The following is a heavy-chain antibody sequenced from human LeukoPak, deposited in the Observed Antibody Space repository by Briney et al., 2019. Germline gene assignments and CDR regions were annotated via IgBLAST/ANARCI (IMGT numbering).Heavy chain of an antibody. CDR3: ASKWDYYFDY. Sequence: GGSLRLSCAASGFTFSTYSMNWVRQAPGKGLEWVSYISSSSGSISHADSVKGRFTISRDNAKNSLYLQMNSLRDEDTAVYYCASKWDYYFDYWGQGTLVTVSS. J-gene: IGHJ4*02. CDR2: ISSSSGSI. D-gene: IGHD1-26*01. V-gene: IGHV3-48*02. CDR1: GFTFSTYS.